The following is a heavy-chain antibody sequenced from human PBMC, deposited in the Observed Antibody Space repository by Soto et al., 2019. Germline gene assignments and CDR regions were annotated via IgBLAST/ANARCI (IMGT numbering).Heavy chain of an antibody. D-gene: IGHD1-7*01. V-gene: IGHV1-18*01. CDR3: ARVVIGTRPPDY. CDR2: INTYNGNT. CDR1: GYTFPSYG. J-gene: IGHJ4*02. Sequence: QVQLVQSGGEVKKPGASVRVSCKASGYTFPSYGITWVRQAPGQGLEWMGWINTYNGNTNYTQKLQGRVTMTTDTSTSTVYMELRSLRPADRAVYYCARVVIGTRPPDYWGQGTLVTVSS.